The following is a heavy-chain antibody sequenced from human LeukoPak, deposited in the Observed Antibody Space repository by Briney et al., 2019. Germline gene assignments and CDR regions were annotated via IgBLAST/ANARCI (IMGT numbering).Heavy chain of an antibody. CDR2: IYPGDSDT. CDR1: TYIFSDYW. V-gene: IGHV5-51*01. CDR3: ARFSFAGYCSGGACYSRGGFDY. D-gene: IGHD2-15*01. Sequence: GESLKISCKGSTYIFSDYWIGWVRQMPGKGLEWMGIIYPGDSDTRYSPSFQGQVTISADNSISTAYLQWSSLKASDTAMYYCARFSFAGYCSGGACYSRGGFDYWGQGTLVTVSS. J-gene: IGHJ4*02.